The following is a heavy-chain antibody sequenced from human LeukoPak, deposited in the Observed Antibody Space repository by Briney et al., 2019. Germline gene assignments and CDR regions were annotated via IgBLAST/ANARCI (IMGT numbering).Heavy chain of an antibody. CDR1: GYTFTSYG. Sequence: GASVKVSCKASGYTFTSYGISWVRQAPGQGLEWMGWISAYNGNTNYAQKLQGRVTMTTDTSTSTAYMELRSLRSDDTAVYYCARDRRVGSGWYGGYGYWGQGTLVTVSS. CDR3: ARDRRVGSGWYGGYGY. CDR2: ISAYNGNT. D-gene: IGHD6-19*01. J-gene: IGHJ4*02. V-gene: IGHV1-18*01.